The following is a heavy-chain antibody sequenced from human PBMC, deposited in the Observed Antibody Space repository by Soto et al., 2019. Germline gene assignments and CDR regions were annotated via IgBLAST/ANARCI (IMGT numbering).Heavy chain of an antibody. J-gene: IGHJ6*02. D-gene: IGHD2-8*01. CDR3: ARLVWYGMDV. CDR1: GGSISSSSYY. V-gene: IGHV4-39*01. Sequence: PSESLSLTCTVSGGSISSSSYYWGWIRQPPGKGLEWIGSIYYSGSTYYNPSLKSRVTISVDTSKNQFSLKLSSVTAADTAVYYCARLVWYGMDVWGQGTTVTVSS. CDR2: IYYSGST.